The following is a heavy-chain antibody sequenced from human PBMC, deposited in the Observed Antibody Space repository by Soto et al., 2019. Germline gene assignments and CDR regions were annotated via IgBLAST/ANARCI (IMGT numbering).Heavy chain of an antibody. CDR2: INHSGSD. Sequence: SETLSLTCAVYGGSFSGYYWRWIRQPPGQGLEWIGEINHSGSDNYNPSLKSRFTISVDTSKNQFSLKLSSVTAADTAVYYCARTNYVWGSYRIKDFDYWGQGTLVTVSS. D-gene: IGHD3-16*02. CDR1: GGSFSGYY. V-gene: IGHV4-34*01. J-gene: IGHJ4*02. CDR3: ARTNYVWGSYRIKDFDY.